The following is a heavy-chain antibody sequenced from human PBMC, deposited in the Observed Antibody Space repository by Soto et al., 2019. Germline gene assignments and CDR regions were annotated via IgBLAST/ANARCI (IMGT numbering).Heavy chain of an antibody. V-gene: IGHV3-15*07. Sequence: EVQLVESGGGLVEPGGSLTLSCAASGFAFINAWMNWVRQAPGKGLEWVGRIKSKTNDETKDYAAPVRGRFSISRDDSANTLYLQMSSLKTEDTAVYYCITDARLLQAGGNGYWGQGTLVTVSS. D-gene: IGHD3-22*01. CDR2: IKSKTNDETK. CDR1: GFAFINAW. CDR3: ITDARLLQAGGNGY. J-gene: IGHJ4*02.